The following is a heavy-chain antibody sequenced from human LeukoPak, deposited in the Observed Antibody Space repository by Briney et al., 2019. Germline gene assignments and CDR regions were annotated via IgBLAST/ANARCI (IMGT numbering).Heavy chain of an antibody. Sequence: GGSLRLSCAASGFTFSSYAMSWVRQAPGKGLEWVSAISGSGGSTYYADSVKGRFTISRDNAKNSLYLQMNSLRAEDTAVYYCARDRCSGGSCYRGDYWGQGTLVTVSS. CDR3: ARDRCSGGSCYRGDY. CDR2: ISGSGGST. J-gene: IGHJ4*02. D-gene: IGHD2-15*01. CDR1: GFTFSSYA. V-gene: IGHV3-23*01.